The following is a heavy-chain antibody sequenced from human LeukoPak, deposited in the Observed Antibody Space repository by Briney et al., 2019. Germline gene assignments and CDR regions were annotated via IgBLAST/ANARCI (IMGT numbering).Heavy chain of an antibody. D-gene: IGHD2-15*01. V-gene: IGHV1-69*05. CDR3: ATKSKYCSGGSCYFAGFDY. Sequence: SVKVSCKASGGTFSSYAISWVRQAPGQGLEWMGGIIPIFGTANYAQKFQGRVTITTDESTSTAYMELSSLRSEDTAVYYCATKSKYCSGGSCYFAGFDYWGQGTLVTVSS. CDR2: IIPIFGTA. CDR1: GGTFSSYA. J-gene: IGHJ4*02.